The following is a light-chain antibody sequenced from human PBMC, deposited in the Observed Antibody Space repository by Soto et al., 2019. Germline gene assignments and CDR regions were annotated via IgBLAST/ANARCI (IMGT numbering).Light chain of an antibody. J-gene: IGLJ1*01. V-gene: IGLV2-14*01. CDR1: SSDVGAYKY. CDR3: SSHTSSSTVYV. CDR2: EVS. Sequence: QSALTQPASVSGSPGQSITISCTGTSSDVGAYKYVSWYQQHPGQAPKLMIYEVSNRPSGVSNRFSGSKSGNTASLTISGLQAEDEADYYCSSHTSSSTVYVFGPGTKLTVL.